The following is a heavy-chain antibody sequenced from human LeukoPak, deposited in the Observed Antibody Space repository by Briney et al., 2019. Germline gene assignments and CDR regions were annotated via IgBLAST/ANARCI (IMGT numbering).Heavy chain of an antibody. J-gene: IGHJ1*01. D-gene: IGHD1-26*01. CDR1: GFTFTDSA. CDR2: IRASGGNS. V-gene: IGHV3-23*01. CDR3: ARDIELSC. Sequence: PGGSLRLSCEASGFTFTDSAISWVRQASGRGLEWVSLIRASGGNSYYADSVKGRFTVSRDSSKNTLHLQMNSLRAEDTAVYYCARDIELSCWGQGTLVTVSS.